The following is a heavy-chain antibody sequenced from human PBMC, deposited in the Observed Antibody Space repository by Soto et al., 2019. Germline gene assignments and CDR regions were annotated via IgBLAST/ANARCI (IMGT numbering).Heavy chain of an antibody. CDR2: VISLFGTA. D-gene: IGHD4-17*01. CDR1: GGTFSSHS. Sequence: VQLMQSGAEVKKPGSSVKVSCKASGGTFSSHSINWVRQAPGQGLEWMGGVISLFGTANYAHNCKGRVTITADQSTSTAYMELNSLISDDTDVYYRAREVGYCDFSAALLDWGEGTLVTVPS. CDR3: AREVGYCDFSAALLD. J-gene: IGHJ4*02. V-gene: IGHV1-69*01.